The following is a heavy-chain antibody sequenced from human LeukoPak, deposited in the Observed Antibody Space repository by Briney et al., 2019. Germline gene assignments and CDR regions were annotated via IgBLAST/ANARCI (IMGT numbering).Heavy chain of an antibody. CDR1: GDSVSNNNTA. Sequence: SQTLSLTCAISGDSVSNNNTAWNWIRQSPSRGLEWLGRTYYRSKWYNDYAESVKSRITINPDTSKNQFSLQLNSVTPEDTAVYYCARFDSRRKNFDYWGQGTLLTVSS. D-gene: IGHD3-22*01. J-gene: IGHJ4*02. CDR2: TYYRSKWYN. V-gene: IGHV6-1*01. CDR3: ARFDSRRKNFDY.